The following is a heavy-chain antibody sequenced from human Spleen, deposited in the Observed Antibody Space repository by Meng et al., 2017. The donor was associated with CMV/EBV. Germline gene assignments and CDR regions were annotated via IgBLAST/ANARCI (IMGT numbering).Heavy chain of an antibody. V-gene: IGHV3-15*01. CDR3: ARDGGIVGATSLDY. CDR1: GFSFRNAW. Sequence: LSLTCAASGFSFRNAWMSWVRQAPGKGLEWVGRIKGRSDGGTRDYTTLVKDRFIISRDDSKATLYLQMNSLQTGDTAVYYCARDGGIVGATSLDYWGQGTLVTVSS. CDR2: IKGRSDGGTR. D-gene: IGHD1-26*01. J-gene: IGHJ4*02.